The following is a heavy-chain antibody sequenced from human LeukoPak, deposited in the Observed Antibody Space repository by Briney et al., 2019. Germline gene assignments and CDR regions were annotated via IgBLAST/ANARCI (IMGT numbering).Heavy chain of an antibody. Sequence: GGSLRLSCAASGFAFTTYAMSWVRQAPGGGLEWVSAISASGDNAYYADSVKGRFTLSRDNSKNTLSLQMNSLRAEDTAVYYCAKGWVSGYLESAGYYPYWGQGTLVTVSS. D-gene: IGHD3-9*01. J-gene: IGHJ4*02. V-gene: IGHV3-23*01. CDR2: ISASGDNA. CDR3: AKGWVSGYLESAGYYPY. CDR1: GFAFTTYA.